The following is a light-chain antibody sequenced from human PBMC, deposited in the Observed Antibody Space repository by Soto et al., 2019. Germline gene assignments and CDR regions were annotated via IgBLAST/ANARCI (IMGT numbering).Light chain of an antibody. V-gene: IGKV3-20*01. J-gene: IGKJ3*01. CDR1: QSFSSSY. Sequence: EVVLTQSPATLSLSPGERVTLSCRASQSFSSSYLAWYQQKPGQAPRLLIYGASSRATGIPDRFSGSGSGTDFTLTIRRLEPEDFAVYYCQQYGNSPFTFGPGTKVEIK. CDR2: GAS. CDR3: QQYGNSPFT.